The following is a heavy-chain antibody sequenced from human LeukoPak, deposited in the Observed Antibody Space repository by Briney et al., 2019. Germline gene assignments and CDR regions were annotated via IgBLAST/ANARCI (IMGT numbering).Heavy chain of an antibody. CDR1: GGSIRNYY. CDR3: ARGRLLTIGGGYYFDY. J-gene: IGHJ4*02. V-gene: IGHV4-59*01. D-gene: IGHD3-10*01. Sequence: SETLSLTCTVSGGSIRNYYWSWIRQPPGKGLEWIGYIYDSKSTNYNPSLKSRVTISVDTSKNQFSLKLSSVTAADTAVYYCARGRLLTIGGGYYFDYWGQGTPVTVSS. CDR2: IYDSKST.